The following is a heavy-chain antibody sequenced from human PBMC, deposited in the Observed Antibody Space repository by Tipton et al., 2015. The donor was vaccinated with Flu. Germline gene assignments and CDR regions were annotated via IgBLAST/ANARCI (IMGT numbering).Heavy chain of an antibody. CDR2: IYYSGST. CDR1: GGSISSYY. D-gene: IGHD6-13*01. J-gene: IGHJ4*02. V-gene: IGHV4-59*01. CDR3: ARDPGSSGSFDY. Sequence: TLSLTCTVSGGSISSYYWSWIRQPPGKGLEWIGYIYYSGSTNYNPSLKSRVTISVDTSKNQFSLKLSSVTAADTAVYYCARDPGSSGSFDYWGQGTLVTVSS.